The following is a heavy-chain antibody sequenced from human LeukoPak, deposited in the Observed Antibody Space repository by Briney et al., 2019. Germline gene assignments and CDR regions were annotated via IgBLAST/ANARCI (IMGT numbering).Heavy chain of an antibody. V-gene: IGHV1-2*02. D-gene: IGHD6-19*01. CDR2: INPNSGGT. J-gene: IGHJ6*03. Sequence: ASVKVSCKASGYSFADYYMHWVRQAPGQGLEWMGWINPNSGGTNYAQKFQGRVTMTRDTSISTAYMELSRLRSDDTAVYYCAMTVAGSAYYSYYYMDVWGKGTTVTVSS. CDR1: GYSFADYY. CDR3: AMTVAGSAYYSYYYMDV.